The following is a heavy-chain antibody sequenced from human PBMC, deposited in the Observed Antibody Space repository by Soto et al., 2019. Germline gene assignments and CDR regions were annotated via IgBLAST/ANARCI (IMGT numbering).Heavy chain of an antibody. CDR1: GYSFTDYY. J-gene: IGHJ6*02. D-gene: IGHD1-1*01. CDR2: VSPYNGNT. CDR3: VRGGILEANRPYYYYGLDV. Sequence: ASVKVSCKASGYSFTDYYIHWVRQAPGQGLEWMGWVSPYNGNTYYAPGLQGRVTMTTDTSTNTAYMSLRSLRSDDTAIYYCVRGGILEANRPYYYYGLDVWGQGAPVTVSS. V-gene: IGHV1-18*04.